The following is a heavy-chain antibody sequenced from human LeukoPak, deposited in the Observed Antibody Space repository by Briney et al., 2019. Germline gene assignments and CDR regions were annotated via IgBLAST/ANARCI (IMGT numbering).Heavy chain of an antibody. V-gene: IGHV4-34*01. CDR1: GGSFSGYY. Sequence: SETLSLTCAVYGGSFSGYYWSWIRQPPGKGLEWIGEINHSGSTNYNPSLKSRVTISVDTSKNQFSLKLSSVTAADTAVYYCARVSPHYYDSSGNPIEGYFDYWGQGTLVTVSS. CDR2: INHSGST. CDR3: ARVSPHYYDSSGNPIEGYFDY. D-gene: IGHD3-22*01. J-gene: IGHJ4*02.